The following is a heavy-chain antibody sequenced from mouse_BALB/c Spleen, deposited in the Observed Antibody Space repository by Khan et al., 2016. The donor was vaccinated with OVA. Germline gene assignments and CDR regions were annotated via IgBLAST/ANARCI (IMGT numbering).Heavy chain of an antibody. CDR3: TRDGNYMDY. Sequence: EVQLQESGPDLVKPSQSLSLTCTVTGYSITSGYAWHWIRQFPGNKLEWMAYIYFSGSINYNPSLKSRISFTRDTSKNQFFLQLNSVTSEDTATYYCTRDGNYMDYWGQGTSVTVSS. J-gene: IGHJ4*01. V-gene: IGHV3-1*02. CDR2: IYFSGSI. CDR1: GYSITSGYA. D-gene: IGHD2-1*01.